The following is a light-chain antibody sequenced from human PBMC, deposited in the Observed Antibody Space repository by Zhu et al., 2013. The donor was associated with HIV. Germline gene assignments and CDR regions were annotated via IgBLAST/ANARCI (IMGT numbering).Light chain of an antibody. J-gene: IGKJ2*01. Sequence: DIVLTQSPATLSVSPGERATLSCWASQSVKSNLAWYQQKPGQAPRLLVYDASIRATDIPARFSGSGSGTEFTLIIDSLRPEDSAVYYCQQYNKWPPYTFGQGTKLHLK. V-gene: IGKV3-15*01. CDR3: QQYNKWPPYT. CDR1: QSVKSN. CDR2: DAS.